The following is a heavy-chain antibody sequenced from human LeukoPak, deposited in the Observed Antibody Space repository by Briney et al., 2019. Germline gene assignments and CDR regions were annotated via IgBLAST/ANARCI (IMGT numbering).Heavy chain of an antibody. CDR1: GGSISSYY. J-gene: IGHJ3*02. V-gene: IGHV4-59*01. Sequence: PSETLSLTCTVSGGSISSYYWSWIRQPPGKGLEWIGYIYYSGSTNYNPSLKSRVTISVDTSKNQFSLKLSPVTAADTAVYYCAREAADDAFDIWGQGTIVTVSS. D-gene: IGHD6-13*01. CDR3: AREAADDAFDI. CDR2: IYYSGST.